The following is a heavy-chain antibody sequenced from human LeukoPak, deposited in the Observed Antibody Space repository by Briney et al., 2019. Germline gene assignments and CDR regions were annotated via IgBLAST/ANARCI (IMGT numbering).Heavy chain of an antibody. J-gene: IGHJ4*02. CDR1: GGSISSVGYY. D-gene: IGHD6-6*01. Sequence: SQTLSLTCTVSGGSISSVGYYWSWIRQHPGKGLEWIGYIYYNGSTYYNPSLKSRVTISVDTSKNQFSLKLSSVTAADTAVYYCARDSSSSGFDYWGQGTLVTVSS. CDR3: ARDSSSSGFDY. V-gene: IGHV4-31*03. CDR2: IYYNGST.